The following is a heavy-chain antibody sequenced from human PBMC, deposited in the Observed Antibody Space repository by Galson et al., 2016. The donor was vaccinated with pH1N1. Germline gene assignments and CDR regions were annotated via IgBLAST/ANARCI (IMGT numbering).Heavy chain of an antibody. Sequence: LSLTCTVSGGSISSSSYYWGWIRQPPGKGLEWIGSIYYSGSTYYNPSLKSRITISVDTSKNQFSLKLSSVTAADTAVYYCASRTDFWSGYYSDYWGQGTLVTVSS. V-gene: IGHV4-39*07. CDR1: GGSISSSSYY. J-gene: IGHJ4*02. D-gene: IGHD3-3*01. CDR2: IYYSGST. CDR3: ASRTDFWSGYYSDY.